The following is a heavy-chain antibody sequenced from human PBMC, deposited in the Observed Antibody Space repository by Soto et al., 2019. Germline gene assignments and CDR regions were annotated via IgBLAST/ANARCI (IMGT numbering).Heavy chain of an antibody. Sequence: ASVKVSCKASGGTFSSYTISWVRQAPGQGLEWMGRIIPILGIANYAQKFQGRVTITADKSTSTAYMELSSLTSEDTAVYYCTRAPLGIIVAPDFWGQGTLVTVSS. V-gene: IGHV1-69*02. D-gene: IGHD3-22*01. J-gene: IGHJ4*02. CDR3: TRAPLGIIVAPDF. CDR2: IIPILGIA. CDR1: GGTFSSYT.